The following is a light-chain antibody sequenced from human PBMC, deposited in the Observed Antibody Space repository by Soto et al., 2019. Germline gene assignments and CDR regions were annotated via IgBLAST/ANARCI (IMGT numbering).Light chain of an antibody. CDR1: QGISTY. CDR2: AAS. V-gene: IGKV1-9*01. Sequence: DIQLTQSPSFLSASVGDIVTMTFRASQGISTYLAWYQQKPGKAPKLLIYAASTLQSGVPSRFSGSGSGTEFALAISSLQPEDFATYYCQQLITYPQTFGQGTKVDIK. J-gene: IGKJ1*01. CDR3: QQLITYPQT.